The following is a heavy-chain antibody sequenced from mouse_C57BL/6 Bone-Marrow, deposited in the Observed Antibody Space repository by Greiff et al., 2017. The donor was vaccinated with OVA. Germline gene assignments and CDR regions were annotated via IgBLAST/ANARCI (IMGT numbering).Heavy chain of an antibody. Sequence: QVQLQQPGAELVKPGASVKLSCKASGYTFTSYWMHWVKQRPGQGLEWIGMIHPNSGSTNYNEKFKSKATLTVDKSSSTAYMQFSSLTSEDSAIYYCARVHSWYFDVWGTGTTVTVSS. CDR3: ARVHSWYFDV. CDR2: IHPNSGST. J-gene: IGHJ1*03. V-gene: IGHV1-64*01. CDR1: GYTFTSYW.